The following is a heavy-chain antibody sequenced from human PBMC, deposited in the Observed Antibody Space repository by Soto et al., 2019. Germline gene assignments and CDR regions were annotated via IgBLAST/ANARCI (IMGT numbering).Heavy chain of an antibody. CDR2: INPSGGST. Sequence: GTSVKLSCEACGDRFTSYYMHWVRQAPKQGLEWMGIINPSGGSTSYAQKFQGRVTMTRDTSTSTVYMELSSLRSEDTAVYYCACIRSGYSPYYYGMDVWGQGTTVTVSS. CDR1: GDRFTSYY. D-gene: IGHD3-22*01. V-gene: IGHV1-46*03. J-gene: IGHJ6*02. CDR3: ACIRSGYSPYYYGMDV.